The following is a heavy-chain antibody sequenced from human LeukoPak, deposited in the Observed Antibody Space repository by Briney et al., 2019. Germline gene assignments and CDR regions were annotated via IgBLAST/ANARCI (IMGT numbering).Heavy chain of an antibody. CDR2: IRYDGSNK. D-gene: IGHD6-13*01. J-gene: IGHJ5*02. V-gene: IGHV3-30*02. Sequence: GGSLRLSCAASGFTFSSYGMHWVRQAPGKGLEWVAFIRYDGSNKYYADSVKGRFTISRDNSENTLYLQMNSLRAEDTAVYYCAKMYSSSWSINWFDPWGQGTLVTVSS. CDR3: AKMYSSSWSINWFDP. CDR1: GFTFSSYG.